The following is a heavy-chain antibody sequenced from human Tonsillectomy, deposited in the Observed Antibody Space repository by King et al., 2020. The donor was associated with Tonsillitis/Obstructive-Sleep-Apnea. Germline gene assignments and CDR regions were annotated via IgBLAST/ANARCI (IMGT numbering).Heavy chain of an antibody. Sequence: VQLVESGGGLVKPGGSLRLSCAASGFTFRNAWMSWVRQAPGKGLEWVGRIKSKTDGGTTDYAAPVKGRFTISRDDSKNTLHLQMNSLKTEDTAVYYCSTLGFREIKTDSWGQGTLVTVSS. CDR2: IKSKTDGGTT. CDR1: GFTFRNAW. D-gene: IGHD3-10*01. J-gene: IGHJ4*02. V-gene: IGHV3-15*01. CDR3: STLGFREIKTDS.